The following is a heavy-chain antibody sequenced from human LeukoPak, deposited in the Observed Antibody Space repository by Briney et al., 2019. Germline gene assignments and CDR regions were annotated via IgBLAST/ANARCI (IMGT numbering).Heavy chain of an antibody. Sequence: GGSLRLSCVASGFTFSTHAMSWVRLAPGKGLEWVSAIGGSDGSTYYADSVKGRFTISRDNSKDTLYLQMNSLRVEDTATYYCAKRDSTGSYPYYFDYWSQGTLITISS. CDR3: AKRDSTGSYPYYFDY. CDR2: IGGSDGST. CDR1: GFTFSTHA. V-gene: IGHV3-23*01. J-gene: IGHJ4*02. D-gene: IGHD3-22*01.